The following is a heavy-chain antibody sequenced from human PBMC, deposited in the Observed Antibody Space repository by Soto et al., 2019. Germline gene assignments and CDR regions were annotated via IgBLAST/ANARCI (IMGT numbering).Heavy chain of an antibody. CDR2: VSYFGTT. D-gene: IGHD2-2*01. CDR3: AKLAGYCSGTSCYGHYATDV. J-gene: IGHJ6*02. Sequence: SETLSLTCTVSGGSISGYYWSWIRQPPGKGLEWIGNVSYFGTTNYNPSLQSRLTISVDTSNTHFSLTLSSVTAADTAVYYCAKLAGYCSGTSCYGHYATDVWGQGTTVTVSS. CDR1: GGSISGYY. V-gene: IGHV4-59*08.